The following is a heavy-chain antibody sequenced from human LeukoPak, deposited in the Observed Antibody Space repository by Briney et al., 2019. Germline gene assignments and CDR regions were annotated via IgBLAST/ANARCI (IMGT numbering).Heavy chain of an antibody. D-gene: IGHD3-9*01. CDR1: GFTFSDYY. CDR3: ARDPSFDILTGYDY. V-gene: IGHV3-11*04. J-gene: IGHJ4*02. Sequence: GGSLRLSCAASGFTFSDYYMSWIRQAPGKGLEWVSYISSSGSTIYYADSVKGRFTISRDNAKNSLYQQMNSLRAEDTAVYYCARDPSFDILTGYDYWGQGTLVTVSS. CDR2: ISSSGSTI.